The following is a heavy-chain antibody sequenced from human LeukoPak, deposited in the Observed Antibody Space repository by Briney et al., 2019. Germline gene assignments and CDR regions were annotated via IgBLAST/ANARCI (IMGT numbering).Heavy chain of an antibody. CDR3: AKDREWLPPKHYYYYYGMDV. Sequence: PGRSLRLSCAASGFTFSSYGMHWVRQAPGKGLEWVAVISYDGSNKYYADSVKGRFTISRDNSKNTLYLQMNSLRAEDTAVYCCAKDREWLPPKHYYYYYGMDVWGQGTTVTVSS. D-gene: IGHD5-12*01. J-gene: IGHJ6*02. V-gene: IGHV3-30*18. CDR1: GFTFSSYG. CDR2: ISYDGSNK.